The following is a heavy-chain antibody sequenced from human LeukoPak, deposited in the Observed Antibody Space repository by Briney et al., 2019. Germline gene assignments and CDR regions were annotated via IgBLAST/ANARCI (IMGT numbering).Heavy chain of an antibody. CDR3: ARVSWVAAAGDGMDV. J-gene: IGHJ6*02. V-gene: IGHV4-59*01. D-gene: IGHD6-13*01. CDR2: IYYSGST. Sequence: SETLSLTCTVSGGSISSYYWSWIRQPPGKGLEWIGYIYYSGSTNYNPSLKSRVTISVDTSKNQFSLKLSSVTAADTAVYYCARVSWVAAAGDGMDVWGQGTTVTVSS. CDR1: GGSISSYY.